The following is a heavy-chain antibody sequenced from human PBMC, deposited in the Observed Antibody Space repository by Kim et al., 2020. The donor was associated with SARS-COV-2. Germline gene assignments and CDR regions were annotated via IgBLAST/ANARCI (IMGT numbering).Heavy chain of an antibody. CDR3: ARDSVGCEPLGWFDP. CDR1: GFTFSSYG. CDR2: IWCGGSNK. V-gene: IGHV3-33*08. Sequence: GGSLRLSCAASGFTFSSYGMHWVRQAPGKGLEWVAVIWCGGSNKYYADSVKGRFTISRDNSKNTLYLQMNSLRAEDTAVYYCARDSVGCEPLGWFDPWGQGTLVTVSS. D-gene: IGHD7-27*01. J-gene: IGHJ5*02.